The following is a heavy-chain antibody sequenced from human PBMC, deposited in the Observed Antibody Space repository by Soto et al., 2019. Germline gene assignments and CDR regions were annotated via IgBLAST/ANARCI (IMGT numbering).Heavy chain of an antibody. D-gene: IGHD3-22*01. V-gene: IGHV1-69*13. J-gene: IGHJ4*02. CDR2: IIPIFGTA. Sequence: PVKVSCKASGGTFSSYAISWVRQAPRQGHEWMGGIIPIFGTANYAQKFQGRVTITADESTSTAYMELSSLRSEDTAVYYCASLSLGKYYDSSGYYYPYWGQATLVTVSS. CDR1: GGTFSSYA. CDR3: ASLSLGKYYDSSGYYYPY.